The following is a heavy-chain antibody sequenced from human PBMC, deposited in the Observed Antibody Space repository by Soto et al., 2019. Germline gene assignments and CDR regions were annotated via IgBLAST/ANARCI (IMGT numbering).Heavy chain of an antibody. CDR1: GYTFTGYY. J-gene: IGHJ3*02. Sequence: GASVKVSCKAPGYTFTGYYMHWVRQAPGQGLEWMGWINPNSGGTNYAQKFQGWVTMTRDTSISTAYMELSSLRSEDTAVYYCAREAFRPSWGSGSYYSARSQDAFDIWGQGTMVTVSS. D-gene: IGHD3-10*01. CDR3: AREAFRPSWGSGSYYSARSQDAFDI. V-gene: IGHV1-2*04. CDR2: INPNSGGT.